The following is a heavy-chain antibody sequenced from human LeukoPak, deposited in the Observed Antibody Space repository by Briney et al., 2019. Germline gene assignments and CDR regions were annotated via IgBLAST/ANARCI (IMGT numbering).Heavy chain of an antibody. Sequence: SGTLSLTCTVSGGSISSYYWSWIRQPAGKGLEWIGRIYTSGSTNYNPSLKSRVTMSVDTSKNQFSLKLSSVTAADTAVYYCARVGVMITPRLYYYMDVWGKGTTVTVSS. CDR1: GGSISSYY. CDR2: IYTSGST. J-gene: IGHJ6*03. D-gene: IGHD3-16*01. CDR3: ARVGVMITPRLYYYMDV. V-gene: IGHV4-4*07.